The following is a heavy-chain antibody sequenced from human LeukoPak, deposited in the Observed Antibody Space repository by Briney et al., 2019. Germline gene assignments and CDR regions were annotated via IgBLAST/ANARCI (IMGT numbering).Heavy chain of an antibody. V-gene: IGHV4-39*07. CDR2: IYYSGST. J-gene: IGHJ5*02. CDR3: ARVRPPHYGDRENWFDP. CDR1: GGSISSSSYY. D-gene: IGHD4-17*01. Sequence: SETLSLTCTVSGGSISSSSYYWGWIRQPPGKGLEWIGSIYYSGSTYYNPSLKSRVTISVDTSKNQFSLKLSSVTAADTAVYYCARVRPPHYGDRENWFDPWGQGTLVTVSS.